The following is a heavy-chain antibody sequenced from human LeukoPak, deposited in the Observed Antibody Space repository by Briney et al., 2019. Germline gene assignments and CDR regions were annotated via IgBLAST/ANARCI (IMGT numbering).Heavy chain of an antibody. Sequence: SVTLSLTCTVSGGSISSYYWSWIRQPPGKGLEWIGYILYSGSTNYNPSLKSRVTISVDTSKNQFSLKVSSATAADTAVYYCARWNIYTNNCHGIDYWGQGTLVTVSS. CDR1: GGSISSYY. V-gene: IGHV4-59*12. CDR2: ILYSGST. CDR3: ARWNIYTNNCHGIDY. D-gene: IGHD1-1*01. J-gene: IGHJ4*02.